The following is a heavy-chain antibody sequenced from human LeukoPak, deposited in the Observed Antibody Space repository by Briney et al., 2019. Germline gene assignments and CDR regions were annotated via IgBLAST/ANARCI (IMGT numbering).Heavy chain of an antibody. CDR2: IYYSGDT. CDR1: DGAIAGYS. D-gene: IGHD2-8*01. CDR3: ATNGYYCMDV. Sequence: SETLSLTCTVSDGAIAGYSWSWIRQAPGKGLEWIGYIYYSGDTNYNPSLQSRVTVSVDTSKNQFSLRLTSVSAADTAVYYCATNGYYCMDVWGKGTTVTVSS. V-gene: IGHV4-59*01. J-gene: IGHJ6*03.